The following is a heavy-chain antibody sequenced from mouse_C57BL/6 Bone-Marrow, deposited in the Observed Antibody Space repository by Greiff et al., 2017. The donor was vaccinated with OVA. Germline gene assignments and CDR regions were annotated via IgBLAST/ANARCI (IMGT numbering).Heavy chain of an antibody. CDR1: GYTFTDYY. D-gene: IGHD1-1*01. CDR3: ARCYYGSFPMDY. Sequence: VQVVESGAELVRPGASVKLSCKASGYTFTDYYINWVKQRPGQGLEWIARIYPGSGNTYYNEKFKGKATLTAEKSSSTAYMQLSSLTSEDSAVYFCARCYYGSFPMDYWGQGTSVTVSS. CDR2: IYPGSGNT. J-gene: IGHJ4*01. V-gene: IGHV1-76*01.